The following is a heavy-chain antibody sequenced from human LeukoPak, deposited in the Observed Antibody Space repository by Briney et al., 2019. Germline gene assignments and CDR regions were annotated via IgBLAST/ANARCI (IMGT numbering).Heavy chain of an antibody. CDR3: AREDVGEMATIY. D-gene: IGHD5-24*01. V-gene: IGHV1-69*04. Sequence: SVKVSCKASGGTSSSYAISWVRQAPGQGLEWMGRIIPILGIANYAQKFQGRVTITADKSTSTAYMELSSLRSEDTAVYYCAREDVGEMATIYWGQGTLVTVSS. CDR1: GGTSSSYA. J-gene: IGHJ4*02. CDR2: IIPILGIA.